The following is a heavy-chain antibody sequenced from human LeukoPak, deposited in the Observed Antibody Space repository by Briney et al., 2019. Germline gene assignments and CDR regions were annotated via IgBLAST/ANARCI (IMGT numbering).Heavy chain of an antibody. J-gene: IGHJ6*02. V-gene: IGHV1-2*02. CDR2: INPNSGGT. D-gene: IGHD6-19*01. CDR1: GYTFTGYY. Sequence: ASVKVSCKASGYTFTGYYMHWVRQAPGQGLEWMGWINPNSGGTNDAQKFQGRVTMTRDTSISTAYMELSRLRSDDTAVYYCATTPTQWLVPPSYYYGMDVWGQGTTVTVSS. CDR3: ATTPTQWLVPPSYYYGMDV.